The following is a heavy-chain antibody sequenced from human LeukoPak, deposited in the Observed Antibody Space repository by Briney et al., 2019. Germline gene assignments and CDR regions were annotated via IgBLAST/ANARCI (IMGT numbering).Heavy chain of an antibody. Sequence: SQTLSLTCTVSGGSISSGGYYWSWIRQHPGKGLEWIGYIYYSGSTNYNPSLKSRVTISVDTSKNQFSLKLSSVTAADTAVYYCARDCSSTSCRNWFDPWGQGTLVTVSS. CDR2: IYYSGST. V-gene: IGHV4-61*08. J-gene: IGHJ5*02. D-gene: IGHD2-2*01. CDR1: GGSISSGGYY. CDR3: ARDCSSTSCRNWFDP.